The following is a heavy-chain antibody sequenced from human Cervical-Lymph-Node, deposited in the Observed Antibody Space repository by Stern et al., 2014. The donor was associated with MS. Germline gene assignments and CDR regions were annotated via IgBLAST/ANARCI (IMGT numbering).Heavy chain of an antibody. CDR3: ARDLDGGNSPGAFDI. D-gene: IGHD4-23*01. J-gene: IGHJ3*02. CDR1: GGSISSYY. CDR2: IYYSGST. V-gene: IGHV4-59*01. Sequence: QVQLQESGPGLVKPSETLSLTCTVSGGSISSYYWSWIRQPPGKGLEWIGDIYYSGSTNYNPSLKSGVTISVDTSKNQFSLKLSSVTAADTAVYYCARDLDGGNSPGAFDIWGQGTMVTVSS.